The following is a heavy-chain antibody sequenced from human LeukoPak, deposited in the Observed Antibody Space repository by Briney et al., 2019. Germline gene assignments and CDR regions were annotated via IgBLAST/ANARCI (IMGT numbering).Heavy chain of an antibody. V-gene: IGHV1-2*02. J-gene: IGHJ4*02. D-gene: IGHD5-12*01. CDR2: INPNSGGT. CDR1: GYTFTGYY. Sequence: ASLKVSCKTAGYTFTGYYMHWVRHAPGQPLEWIGWINPNSGGTNYAKKLQGRVNMTRDKSISTAYMELSRLRSDDTAVYYCARASGDIVATIGSDYWGQGPLVTVSS. CDR3: ARASGDIVATIGSDY.